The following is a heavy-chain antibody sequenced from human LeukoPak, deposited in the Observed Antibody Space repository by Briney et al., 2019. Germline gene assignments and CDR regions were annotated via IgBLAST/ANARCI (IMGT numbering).Heavy chain of an antibody. CDR1: GYTFTSYG. Sequence: ASVKVSFKASGYTFTSYGISWVRQAPGQGLEWMGWISAYNGNTNYAQKLQGRVTMTTDTSTSTAYMELRSLRSDDTAVYYCARDLSYYYGSGSYYFDYWGQGTLVTVSS. J-gene: IGHJ4*02. CDR3: ARDLSYYYGSGSYYFDY. D-gene: IGHD3-10*01. CDR2: ISAYNGNT. V-gene: IGHV1-18*04.